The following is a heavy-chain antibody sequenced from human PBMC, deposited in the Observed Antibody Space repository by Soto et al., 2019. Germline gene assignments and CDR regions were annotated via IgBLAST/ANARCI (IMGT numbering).Heavy chain of an antibody. CDR1: GYSFTSYW. J-gene: IGHJ3*02. CDR2: IYPGDSDT. D-gene: IGHD6-13*01. Sequence: PGESLKISCKGSGYSFTSYWIGWVRQMPGKGLEWMGIIYPGDSDTRYSPSFQGQVTISADKSISTAYLQWSSLKASDTAMYYCARARAQESSSWLPYDAFDIWGQGTMVTVSS. V-gene: IGHV5-51*01. CDR3: ARARAQESSSWLPYDAFDI.